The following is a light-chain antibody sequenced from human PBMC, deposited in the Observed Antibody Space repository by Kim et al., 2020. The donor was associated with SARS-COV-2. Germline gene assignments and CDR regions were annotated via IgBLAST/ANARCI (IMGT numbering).Light chain of an antibody. CDR1: SSDVGGYNY. J-gene: IGLJ1*01. Sequence: QSALTQPASVSASPGQSITISCTGTSSDVGGYNYVSWYQHYPGKAPKLMIYDVNNRPSGVSNRFSGSKSGYTASLTISGLQAEDEADYYCGSYTTSSTLAYVFGTGNKVTVL. V-gene: IGLV2-14*01. CDR2: DVN. CDR3: GSYTTSSTLAYV.